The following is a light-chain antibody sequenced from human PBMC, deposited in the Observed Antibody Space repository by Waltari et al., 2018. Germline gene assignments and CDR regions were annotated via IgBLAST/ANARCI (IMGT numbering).Light chain of an antibody. CDR1: QRISNIY. CDR3: QHCGGSPPYT. Sequence: EIVLTQSPGTLSLSPGERATLSCRANQRISNIYLAWYQQKSGQAPGLLIYGASYRATGIPDRFSGSGSGTDFTLTIDRVEPEDVAVYYCQHCGGSPPYTFGQWTKLKI. V-gene: IGKV3-20*01. J-gene: IGKJ2*01. CDR2: GAS.